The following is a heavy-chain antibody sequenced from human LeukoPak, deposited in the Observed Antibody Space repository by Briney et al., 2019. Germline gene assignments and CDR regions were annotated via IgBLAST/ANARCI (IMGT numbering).Heavy chain of an antibody. CDR2: IIPILGIA. CDR3: ARDRDIVVVPAAQYNWFDP. V-gene: IGHV1-69*04. J-gene: IGHJ5*02. D-gene: IGHD2-2*01. CDR1: GGTFSSYT. Sequence: SVKVSCKASGGTFSSYTISWVRQAPGQGFEWMGRIIPILGIANYAQKFQGRVTITADKSTSTAYMELSSLRSEDTAVYYCARDRDIVVVPAAQYNWFDPWGQGTLVTVSS.